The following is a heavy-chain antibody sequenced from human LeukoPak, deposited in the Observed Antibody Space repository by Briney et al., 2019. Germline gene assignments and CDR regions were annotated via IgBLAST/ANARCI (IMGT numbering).Heavy chain of an antibody. V-gene: IGHV1-18*01. CDR1: GGTFSSYA. CDR2: ISAYNGNT. CDR3: ARDRGGLRYFDWLSWFDP. J-gene: IGHJ5*02. Sequence: ASVKVSCKASGGTFSSYAISWVRQAPGQGLEWMGWISAYNGNTNYAQKLQGRVTMTTDTSTNTAYTELRSLRSDDTAVYYCARDRGGLRYFDWLSWFDPWGQGTLVTVSS. D-gene: IGHD3-9*01.